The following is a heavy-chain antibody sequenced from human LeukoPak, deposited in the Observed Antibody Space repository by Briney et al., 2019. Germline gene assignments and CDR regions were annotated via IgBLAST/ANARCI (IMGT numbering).Heavy chain of an antibody. Sequence: SETLSLTCTVSGGSISSYYWSWIRQPPGKGLEWIGYIYYSGSTNYNPSLKSRVTISVDTSKNQFSLKLSSVTAADTAVYYCARMEVVPAAMNGYYYYYGMDVWGQGTTVTVSS. V-gene: IGHV4-59*01. CDR1: GGSISSYY. D-gene: IGHD2-2*01. J-gene: IGHJ6*02. CDR2: IYYSGST. CDR3: ARMEVVPAAMNGYYYYYGMDV.